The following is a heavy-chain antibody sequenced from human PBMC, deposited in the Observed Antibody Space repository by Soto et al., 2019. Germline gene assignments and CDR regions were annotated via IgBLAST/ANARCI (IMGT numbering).Heavy chain of an antibody. Sequence: GGSLRLSCAASGFTFSSYAMSWVRQAPGKGLKWVSAISSNGGDIYYADSVRGRFTISRDNSKNTLYLQMNSLRAEDTAVYYCAHGGTPAAVPLWGFDYCGQGPLFPVS. J-gene: IGHJ4*02. CDR3: AHGGTPAAVPLWGFDY. CDR2: ISSNGGDI. V-gene: IGHV3-23*01. CDR1: GFTFSSYA. D-gene: IGHD2-2*01.